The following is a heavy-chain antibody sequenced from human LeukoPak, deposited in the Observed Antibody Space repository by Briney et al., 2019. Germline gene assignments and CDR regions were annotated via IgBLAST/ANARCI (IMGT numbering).Heavy chain of an antibody. J-gene: IGHJ5*02. D-gene: IGHD3-3*01. CDR3: ARGPMYYDFWSGYLTSPWFDP. V-gene: IGHV4-4*02. Sequence: SETLSLTCAVSGGSISSSNWWSWVRQPPGKGLEWIGEINHSGSTNYNPSLKSRVTISVDTSKNQFSLKLSSVTAADTAVYYCARGPMYYDFWSGYLTSPWFDPWGQGTLVTVSS. CDR2: INHSGST. CDR1: GGSISSSNW.